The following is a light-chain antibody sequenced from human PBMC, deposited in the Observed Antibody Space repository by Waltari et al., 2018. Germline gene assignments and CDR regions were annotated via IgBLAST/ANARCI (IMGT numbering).Light chain of an antibody. CDR2: KAS. J-gene: IGKJ2*01. V-gene: IGKV1-5*03. Sequence: DIQMTQSPSTLSASVGDRVPITCRASQNINSWLAWYQQKPGNAPKLLIYKASTLETGVPSRFSGSGSGTEFTLAITSLQPDDFASYYCQQYDSYPYTFGQGTRLEI. CDR1: QNINSW. CDR3: QQYDSYPYT.